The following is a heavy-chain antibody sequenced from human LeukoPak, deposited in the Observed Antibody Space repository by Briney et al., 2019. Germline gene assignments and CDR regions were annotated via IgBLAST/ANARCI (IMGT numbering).Heavy chain of an antibody. CDR2: ISYDGSNK. CDR3: AKAKEQQLVPYYFDY. J-gene: IGHJ4*02. CDR1: GFTFSSYG. V-gene: IGHV3-30*18. D-gene: IGHD6-13*01. Sequence: GRSLRLSCAASGFTFSSYGMHWVRQAPGKGLEWVAVISYDGSNKYYADSVKGRFTISRDNSKNALYLQMNSLRAEDTAVYYCAKAKEQQLVPYYFDYWGQGTLVTVSS.